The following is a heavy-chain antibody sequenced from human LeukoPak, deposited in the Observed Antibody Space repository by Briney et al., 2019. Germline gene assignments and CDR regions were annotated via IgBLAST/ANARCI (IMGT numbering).Heavy chain of an antibody. CDR2: ISYDGSNK. V-gene: IGHV3-30*04. CDR3: ARDLNAAYYYDSSGYLDY. Sequence: PGGSLRLSCAASGFTFSSYARHWVRQAPGKGLEWGAVISYDGSNKYYADSVKGRFTISRDNSKNTLYLQMNSLRAEDTAVYYCARDLNAAYYYDSSGYLDYWGQGTLVTVSS. J-gene: IGHJ4*02. D-gene: IGHD3-22*01. CDR1: GFTFSSYA.